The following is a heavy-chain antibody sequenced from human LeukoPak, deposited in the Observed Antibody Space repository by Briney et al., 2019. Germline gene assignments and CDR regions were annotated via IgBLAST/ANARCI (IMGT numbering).Heavy chain of an antibody. J-gene: IGHJ4*02. D-gene: IGHD1-20*01. CDR3: AKDSSITGTD. Sequence: QPGGSLRLSCAASGFTFSSYAISWVRQAPREGLEWVSAISGSGGSTYYADSVKGRFTISRDNSKNTLYLQMTSLRAEDTAVYYCAKDSSITGTDWGQGTLVTVSS. CDR1: GFTFSSYA. CDR2: ISGSGGST. V-gene: IGHV3-23*01.